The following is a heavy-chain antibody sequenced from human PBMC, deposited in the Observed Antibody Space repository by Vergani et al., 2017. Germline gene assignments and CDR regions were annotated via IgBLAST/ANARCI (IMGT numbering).Heavy chain of an antibody. CDR3: VRARRTCTYDHCPRYYYDL. J-gene: IGHJ4*02. Sequence: QVQLVQSGAEVKKPGASVKDSCKASGYTFTSDDINWVRQATGQGLEWMGWMNPISGNTGYAQNLQGRLTITRDTSVNTAYMELSSLTSEDMAVYYCVRARRTCTYDHCPRYYYDLWGQGTLVTVSS. D-gene: IGHD2-8*01. CDR1: GYTFTSDD. V-gene: IGHV1-8*03. CDR2: MNPISGNT.